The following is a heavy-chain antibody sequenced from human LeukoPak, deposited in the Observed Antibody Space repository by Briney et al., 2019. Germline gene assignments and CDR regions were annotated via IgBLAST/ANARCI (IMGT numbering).Heavy chain of an antibody. CDR2: LYTSGST. CDR1: GASINSGSFY. CDR3: AREGYSQGYYMDV. D-gene: IGHD5-24*01. J-gene: IGHJ6*03. Sequence: SETLSLTCTVSGASINSGSFYWVWIRQTAGKGLEWIGRLYTSGSTKNNPSLRSRVSISADTSKNQFSLNLTSVTAADTAVYYCAREGYSQGYYMDVWGKGTTVTVSS. V-gene: IGHV4-61*02.